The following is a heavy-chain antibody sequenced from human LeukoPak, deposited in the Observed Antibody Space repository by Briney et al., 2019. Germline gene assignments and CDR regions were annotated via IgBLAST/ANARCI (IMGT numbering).Heavy chain of an antibody. J-gene: IGHJ4*02. D-gene: IGHD6-6*01. Sequence: PGGSLRLSCAASGFTFSSYGMSWVRQAPGKGLEWVSAISGSGGSTYYADSVKGRFTISRDNSKNTLYLQMNSLRAEDTAVYYCARDMLGQLVGGYFDYWGQGTLVTVSS. V-gene: IGHV3-23*01. CDR2: ISGSGGST. CDR3: ARDMLGQLVGGYFDY. CDR1: GFTFSSYG.